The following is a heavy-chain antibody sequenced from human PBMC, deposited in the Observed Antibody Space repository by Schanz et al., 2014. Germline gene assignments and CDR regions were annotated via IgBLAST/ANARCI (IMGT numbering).Heavy chain of an antibody. D-gene: IGHD3-16*01. CDR1: GKRYF. Sequence: QVHLVQSGAEVKKPGASVKISCGTFGKRYFIHWVRQAPGQGLEWMGMIDPRGASTTYAQKFQGRLSLTGDMSTSTLYLELRSLTSEDTAVYYCARNYEWFESWGQGTLVTVSS. V-gene: IGHV1-46*02. CDR3: ARNYEWFES. CDR2: IDPRGAST. J-gene: IGHJ5*01.